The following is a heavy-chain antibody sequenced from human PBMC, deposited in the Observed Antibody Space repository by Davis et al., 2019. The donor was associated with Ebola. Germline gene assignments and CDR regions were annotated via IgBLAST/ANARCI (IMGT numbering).Heavy chain of an antibody. D-gene: IGHD2/OR15-2a*01. J-gene: IGHJ4*02. CDR2: ISSDSYYI. V-gene: IGHV3-21*01. CDR1: GFTFSAYS. Sequence: GESLKISCAASGFTFSAYSMNWVRQAPGKGLEWVSSISSDSYYIYYTDSMKGRFTISRDNAKNSLYLQMNSLRAEDTAVYYCARDRARIFDYWGQGIVVTVSS. CDR3: ARDRARIFDY.